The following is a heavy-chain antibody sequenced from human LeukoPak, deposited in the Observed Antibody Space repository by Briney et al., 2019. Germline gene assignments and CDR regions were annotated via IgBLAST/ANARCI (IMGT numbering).Heavy chain of an antibody. CDR1: GGSISSSSYY. V-gene: IGHV4-39*07. D-gene: IGHD6-6*01. CDR2: IYYSGST. Sequence: SETLSLTCTVPGGSISSSSYYWGWIRQPPGKGLEWIGRIYYSGSTYYNPPLKSRVSISVDTSKNQFSLKLSSVTAADTAVYYCARKAARYGVPYYFDYWGQGTLVTVSS. CDR3: ARKAARYGVPYYFDY. J-gene: IGHJ4*02.